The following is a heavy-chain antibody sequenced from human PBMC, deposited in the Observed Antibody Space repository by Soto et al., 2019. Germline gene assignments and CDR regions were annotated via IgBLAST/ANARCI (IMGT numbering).Heavy chain of an antibody. CDR1: GFTSSDHY. CDR2: SSNKANSYTT. Sequence: GGSLRLSCAAAGFTSSDHYMDWVRQGPGKGLEWVGRSSNKANSYTTLYAASVRGRFTISRDDSKNSLHLQMNSLETEDTAVYYCARGYHGFDLWGQGTTVTVSS. V-gene: IGHV3-72*01. J-gene: IGHJ6*02. CDR3: ARGYHGFDL.